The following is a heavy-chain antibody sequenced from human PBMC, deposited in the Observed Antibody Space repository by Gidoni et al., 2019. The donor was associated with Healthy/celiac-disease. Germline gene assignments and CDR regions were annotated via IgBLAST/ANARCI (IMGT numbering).Heavy chain of an antibody. CDR3: ARVQWLAPFDY. J-gene: IGHJ4*02. CDR1: GGSFSGYY. Sequence: QVQLQQWGAGLLKPSETLSLTCAVYGGSFSGYYWSWIRQPPGKGLEWIGEINHSGSTNYNPSLKSRVTISVDTSKNQFSLKLSSVTAADTAVYYCARVQWLAPFDYWGQGTLVTVSS. D-gene: IGHD6-19*01. V-gene: IGHV4-34*01. CDR2: INHSGST.